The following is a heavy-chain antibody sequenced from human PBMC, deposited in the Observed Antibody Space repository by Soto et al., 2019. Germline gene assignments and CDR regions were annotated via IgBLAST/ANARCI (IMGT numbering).Heavy chain of an antibody. V-gene: IGHV1-69*06. J-gene: IGHJ5*02. CDR1: GGTLSSYA. CDR2: IIPIFGTA. D-gene: IGHD3-3*01. CDR3: ARDSNEITIFGVGLLNWFDP. Sequence: AASVKVSCKASGGTLSSYAISWVRQAPGQGLEWMGGIIPIFGTANYAQKFQGRVTITADKSTSTAYMELSSLRSEDTAVYYCARDSNEITIFGVGLLNWFDPWGQGTLVTVSS.